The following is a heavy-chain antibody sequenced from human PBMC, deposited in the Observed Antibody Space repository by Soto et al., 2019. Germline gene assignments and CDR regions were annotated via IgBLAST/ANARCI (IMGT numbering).Heavy chain of an antibody. CDR1: GFTFSSYG. Sequence: PGGSLRLSCAASGFTFSSYGMHWVRQAPGKGLEWVAVISYDGSNKYYADSVKGRFTISRDNSKNTLYLQMNSLRAEDTAVYYCAREGGITGTSKAPGYYYYYGMDVWGQGTTVTVSS. J-gene: IGHJ6*02. CDR3: AREGGITGTSKAPGYYYYYGMDV. D-gene: IGHD1-20*01. CDR2: ISYDGSNK. V-gene: IGHV3-30*03.